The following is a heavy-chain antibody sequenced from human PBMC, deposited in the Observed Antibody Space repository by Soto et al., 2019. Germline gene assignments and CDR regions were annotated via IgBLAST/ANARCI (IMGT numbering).Heavy chain of an antibody. CDR3: AKGSIEYSASVDN. D-gene: IGHD5-12*01. J-gene: IGHJ4*02. CDR2: ISDRGGGT. CDR1: GFAFSSYA. Sequence: DVQLLESGGGLVQPGGALRLSCAASGFAFSSYAMVWVRQAPGKGLEWVAVISDRGGGTDFADSVKGRFTLSRDNSKNVLSLEMHSLSAEDTAIYVCAKGSIEYSASVDNWGQGTLVVVSS. V-gene: IGHV3-23*01.